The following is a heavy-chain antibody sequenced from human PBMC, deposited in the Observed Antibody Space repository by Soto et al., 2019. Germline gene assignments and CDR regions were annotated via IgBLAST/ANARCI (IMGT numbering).Heavy chain of an antibody. D-gene: IGHD2-21*01. Sequence: EVQLEESGGGLVQPGGSLRLSCAASGFTFSSYWMTWVRQAPGKGLEWVANIKEDGSEQYQVDSVKGRFTFSRDNAKKTLSLQMNSRRVEDTAVYYCARLTEAGCVDQFAHGGQGTLVTVSS. CDR3: ARLTEAGCVDQFAH. CDR2: IKEDGSEQ. CDR1: GFTFSSYW. J-gene: IGHJ4*02. V-gene: IGHV3-7*05.